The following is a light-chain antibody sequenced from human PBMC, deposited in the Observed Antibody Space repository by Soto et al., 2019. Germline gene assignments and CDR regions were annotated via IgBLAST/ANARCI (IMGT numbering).Light chain of an antibody. CDR2: DVT. J-gene: IGLJ1*01. CDR1: SSDVGAYNY. Sequence: QSALTQPASVSGSPGQSIAISCTGTSSDVGAYNYVSWYQQYPGKAPKLVIYDVTNRPSGVSNRFSGSKSGSTASLTISGLQAEDEADYYCSLYTISSTYVFGTGTKVTVL. CDR3: SLYTISSTYV. V-gene: IGLV2-14*01.